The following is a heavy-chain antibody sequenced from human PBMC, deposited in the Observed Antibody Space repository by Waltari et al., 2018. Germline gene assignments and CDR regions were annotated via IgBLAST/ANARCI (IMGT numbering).Heavy chain of an antibody. V-gene: IGHV3-30*02. Sequence: QVSLVESGGGVVRPGGSLRLACTVSGFSFSTFGIHWIRQAPGKGLEWVAYVRYDGNNQEYADSVKGRFTISRDNSKNTLYLQMNSLTLEDTALYFCAKGLGTVTDLWGQGTVVTVSS. CDR3: AKGLGTVTDL. CDR1: GFSFSTFG. J-gene: IGHJ5*02. D-gene: IGHD1-1*01. CDR2: VRYDGNNQ.